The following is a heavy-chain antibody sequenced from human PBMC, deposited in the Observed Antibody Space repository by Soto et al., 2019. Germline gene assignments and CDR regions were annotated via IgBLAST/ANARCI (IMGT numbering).Heavy chain of an antibody. CDR1: GFSISHYW. CDR3: ANTVG. CDR2: IKEDGSEQ. Sequence: EEQVVESGGGLVQPGGSLRLSFAASGFSISHYWISWVRQAPVKGLEWVANIKEDGSEQNYVDSLKGRFTISRDNAKNSLYLQMNSLRADDTAVYYCANTVGRGLGTTVTVSS. D-gene: IGHD1-26*01. J-gene: IGHJ6*01. V-gene: IGHV3-7*05.